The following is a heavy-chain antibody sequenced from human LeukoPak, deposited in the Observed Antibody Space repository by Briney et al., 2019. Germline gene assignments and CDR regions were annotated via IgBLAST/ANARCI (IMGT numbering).Heavy chain of an antibody. D-gene: IGHD3-10*01. Sequence: PGGSLRLSCAASGLTFSSYAMSWVRQAPGKGLEWVSAISGSGGSTYYADSVKGRFTISRDNSKNTLYLQMNSLRAEDTAVYYCAKDGETMVRGVIITNFDYWGQGTLVTVSS. CDR2: ISGSGGST. CDR3: AKDGETMVRGVIITNFDY. V-gene: IGHV3-23*01. J-gene: IGHJ4*02. CDR1: GLTFSSYA.